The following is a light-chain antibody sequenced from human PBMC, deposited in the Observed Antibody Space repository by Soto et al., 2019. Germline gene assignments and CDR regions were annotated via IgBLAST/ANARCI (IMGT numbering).Light chain of an antibody. Sequence: QSALTQPASVSGSPGQSITISCTGTSSDIGAYNYVSWYQQHPGKAPKLLIYDVNYRPSGVSNRLSGSKSGNTASLTISGLQAEGEADYYCSSYAISSAYVFGTGTKVTVL. CDR1: SSDIGAYNY. V-gene: IGLV2-14*01. CDR2: DVN. CDR3: SSYAISSAYV. J-gene: IGLJ1*01.